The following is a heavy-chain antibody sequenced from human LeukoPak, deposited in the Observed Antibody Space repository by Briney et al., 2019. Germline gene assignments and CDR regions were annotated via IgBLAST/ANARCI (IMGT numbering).Heavy chain of an antibody. CDR1: GFSFNNYA. V-gene: IGHV3-23*01. D-gene: IGHD5-12*01. CDR3: AKGAYDYIEIAYFDY. Sequence: GGSLRLSCVASGFSFNNYAMNWARQAPGKGLEWVSLIIGSSGSTFYADSVKGRFTISRDKSKNTLYLQMNSLRAEDTAVYYCAKGAYDYIEIAYFDYWGQGSLVTVSS. J-gene: IGHJ4*02. CDR2: IIGSSGST.